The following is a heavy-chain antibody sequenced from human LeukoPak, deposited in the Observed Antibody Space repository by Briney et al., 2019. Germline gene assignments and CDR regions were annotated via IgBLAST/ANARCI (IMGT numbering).Heavy chain of an antibody. J-gene: IGHJ6*02. D-gene: IGHD6-13*01. Sequence: GGSLRLSCAASGFTFSSYGMHWVRQAPGKGLEWVAVISYDGSNKYYADSVKGRFTNSRDNSKNTLYLQMNSLRAEDTAVYYCAKDSARSLVRVYYGMDVWGQGTTVTVSS. CDR1: GFTFSSYG. CDR3: AKDSARSLVRVYYGMDV. V-gene: IGHV3-30*18. CDR2: ISYDGSNK.